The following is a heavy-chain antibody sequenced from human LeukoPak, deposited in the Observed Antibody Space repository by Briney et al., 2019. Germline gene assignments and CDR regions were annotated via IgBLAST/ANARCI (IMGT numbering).Heavy chain of an antibody. CDR1: GFTFDDYA. CDR3: ARVDYGDYAGEDY. Sequence: PGGSLRLSCAASGFTFDDYAMHWVRQAPGKGLEWVSGISWNSGSIGYADSVKGRFTISRDNAKNSLYLQMNSLRAEDTAVYYCARVDYGDYAGEDYWGQGTLVTVSS. CDR2: ISWNSGSI. D-gene: IGHD4-17*01. J-gene: IGHJ4*02. V-gene: IGHV3-9*01.